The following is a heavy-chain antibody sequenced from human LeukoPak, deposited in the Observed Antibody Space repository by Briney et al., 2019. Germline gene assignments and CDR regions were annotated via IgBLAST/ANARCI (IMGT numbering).Heavy chain of an antibody. J-gene: IGHJ4*02. Sequence: SETLSLTCTVSGYSISSGYYWGWIRQPPGKGLEWIGSIYYSGSTYYNPSLKSRVTISVDTSKNQFSLKLSSVTAADTAVYYCARYSSGWQYFDYWGQGTLVTVSS. CDR1: GYSISSGYY. CDR2: IYYSGST. V-gene: IGHV4-38-2*02. CDR3: ARYSSGWQYFDY. D-gene: IGHD6-19*01.